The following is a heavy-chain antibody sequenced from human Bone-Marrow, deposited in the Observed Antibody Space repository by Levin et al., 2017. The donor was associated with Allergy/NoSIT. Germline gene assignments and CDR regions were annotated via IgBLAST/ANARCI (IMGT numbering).Heavy chain of an antibody. Sequence: GGSLRLSCAAAGFNFDDHVMTWVRQAPGKGLEWVSSISSSGATAYYADAVKGRFTISRNSVKASLYLRMDRLRVEGSGLYFCARQTAETVILDSWGHGNWVTVSS. CDR1: GFNFDDHV. CDR2: ISSSGATA. V-gene: IGHV3-48*03. J-gene: IGHJ5*01. D-gene: IGHD3-10*01. CDR3: ARQTAETVILDS.